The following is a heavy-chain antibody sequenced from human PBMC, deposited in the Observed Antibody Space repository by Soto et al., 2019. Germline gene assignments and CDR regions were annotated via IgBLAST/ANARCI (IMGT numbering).Heavy chain of an antibody. J-gene: IGHJ4*02. V-gene: IGHV3-9*01. CDR3: AKDIGRGYSYGCDY. CDR1: GFTFDDYA. Sequence: EVQLVESGGGLVQPGRSLRLSCAASGFTFDDYAMHWVRQAPGKGLEWVSGISWNSGSIGYADSVKGRFTISRDNAKNSLYLQMNSLRAEDTALYYCAKDIGRGYSYGCDYWGQGNLVTVSS. CDR2: ISWNSGSI. D-gene: IGHD5-18*01.